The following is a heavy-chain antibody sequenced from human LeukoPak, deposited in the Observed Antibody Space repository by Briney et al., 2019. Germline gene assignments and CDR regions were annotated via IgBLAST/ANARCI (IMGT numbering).Heavy chain of an antibody. V-gene: IGHV3-23*01. CDR2: ISTTGGST. CDR1: GFTFKNHA. CDR3: AKDWTTVVTPKGYYFDS. J-gene: IGHJ4*02. D-gene: IGHD4-23*01. Sequence: GESLRLSCIASGFTFKNHAMTWVRQAPGKGLEWVSAISTTGGSTYYADSVKGRFTVSRDNSKNTLSLQMDSLRVEDTALYYCAKDWTTVVTPKGYYFDSWGQGTLVTVSS.